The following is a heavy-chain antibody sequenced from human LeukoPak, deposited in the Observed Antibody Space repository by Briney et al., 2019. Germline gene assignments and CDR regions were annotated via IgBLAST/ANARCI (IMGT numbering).Heavy chain of an antibody. CDR2: IWYDGSNK. J-gene: IGHJ3*02. D-gene: IGHD3-22*01. CDR1: GFTFSRYG. CDR3: ASGDTTGYSRDACNI. V-gene: IGHV3-33*03. Sequence: GRSLKLSSVASGFTFSRYGMHWVRQAPGKGLEWVAIIWYDGSNKYYADSVKGRFTISRDTSKNTLYLQMDSLRAEDTAVYYCASGDTTGYSRDACNIWGERKLVTVSS.